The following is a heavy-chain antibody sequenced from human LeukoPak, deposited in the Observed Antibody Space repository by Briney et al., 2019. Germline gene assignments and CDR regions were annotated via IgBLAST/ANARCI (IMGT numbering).Heavy chain of an antibody. CDR2: ISSSSSYI. CDR3: ARVRGYYYFDY. Sequence: TGGSVRLSCAASGFTFSSYSMNWVRQAPGKGLEWVSSISSSSSYIYYADSVKGRFTISRDNAKNSLSLQTNSLRAEDTAVYYCARVRGYYYFDYWGQGTLDSVSS. D-gene: IGHD5-18*01. V-gene: IGHV3-21*01. J-gene: IGHJ4*02. CDR1: GFTFSSYS.